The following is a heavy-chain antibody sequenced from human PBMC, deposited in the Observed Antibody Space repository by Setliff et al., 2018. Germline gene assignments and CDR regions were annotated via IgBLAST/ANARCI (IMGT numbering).Heavy chain of an antibody. V-gene: IGHV7-4-1*02. J-gene: IGHJ4*02. CDR3: ARAWYYNFWSGSKIEY. CDR1: GYTFTGYY. Sequence: VASVKVSCKASGYTFTGYYMHWVRQAPGQGLEWMGWINTNTGNPTYAQGFTGRFVFSLDTSVSTAYLQISSLKAEDTAVYYCARAWYYNFWSGSKIEYWGQGTLVTVSS. D-gene: IGHD3-3*01. CDR2: INTNTGNP.